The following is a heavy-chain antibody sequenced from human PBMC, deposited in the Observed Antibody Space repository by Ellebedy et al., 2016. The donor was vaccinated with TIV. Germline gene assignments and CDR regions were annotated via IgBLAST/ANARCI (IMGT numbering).Heavy chain of an antibody. J-gene: IGHJ3*01. CDR2: IDGDGSRT. Sequence: PGESLKISCAAFGFTFSSYSINWVRQAPGKGLVWISRIDGDGSRTNYVDSVKGRFTISRDNSKNTLYLQMNSLRVDDTAVYYCATDLGTRAFDVWGQGTMVTVSS. CDR3: ATDLGTRAFDV. CDR1: GFTFSSYS. V-gene: IGHV3-74*01. D-gene: IGHD1-1*01.